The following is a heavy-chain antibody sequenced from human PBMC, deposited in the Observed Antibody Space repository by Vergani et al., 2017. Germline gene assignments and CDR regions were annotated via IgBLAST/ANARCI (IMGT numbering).Heavy chain of an antibody. CDR3: AKVRKVVPAGQYYGMDV. V-gene: IGHV3-30*02. J-gene: IGHJ6*02. CDR2: TRYDGSNK. D-gene: IGHD2-2*01. Sequence: QVQLVETGGGVVQPGGSLRLYCATSGFSFNTYGAHWVRQAPGKGLEWVAFTRYDGSNKFYADSVKGRFTISRDNSKNTLFLQLNSLRPEDTAVYYCAKVRKVVPAGQYYGMDVWGQGTTVTVSS. CDR1: GFSFNTYG.